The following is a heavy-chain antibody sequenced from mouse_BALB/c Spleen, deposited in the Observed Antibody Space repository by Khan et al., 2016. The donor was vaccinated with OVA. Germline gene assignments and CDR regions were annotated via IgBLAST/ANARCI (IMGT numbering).Heavy chain of an antibody. CDR2: ISPGSGDT. CDR3: ARSHYFCYTFAY. J-gene: IGHJ3*01. V-gene: IGHV1-77*01. CDR1: GYTFTDYY. D-gene: IGHD1-2*01. Sequence: QVQLQQSGAELARPGASVKLSCKASGYTFTDYYINWVKLRTGQGLEWIGEISPGSGDTYYNERFKGKATLTADKSSSTAYMQLSSLTSDASAFYFCARSHYFCYTFAYWCQGTLVTVSA.